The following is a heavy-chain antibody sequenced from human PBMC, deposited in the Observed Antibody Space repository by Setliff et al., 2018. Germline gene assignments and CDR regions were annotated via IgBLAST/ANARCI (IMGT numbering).Heavy chain of an antibody. J-gene: IGHJ4*02. D-gene: IGHD4-17*01. CDR1: GFTFSSYS. Sequence: GGSLRLSCAASGFTFSSYSMNWVRQAPGKGLEWVSSISSSSSYIYYADSVKGRFTISRDNAKNSLYLQMNSLRAEDTAVYYCARGTGARMTTVTTIDYWGQGTLVTVSS. CDR2: ISSSSSYI. CDR3: ARGTGARMTTVTTIDY. V-gene: IGHV3-21*01.